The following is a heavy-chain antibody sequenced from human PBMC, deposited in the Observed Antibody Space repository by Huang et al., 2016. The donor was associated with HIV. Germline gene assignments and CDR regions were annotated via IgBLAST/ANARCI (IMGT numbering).Heavy chain of an antibody. V-gene: IGHV3-74*01. Sequence: EVQLVESGGGLVQPGGSLRLSCAASGFSISSYWMHWVHQAPGKGLVCVGRINSDGSSTSYADSVKGRFTISRDNAKNTLYLQMNSLRAEDTAVYYCARDPRIQSWLNFFDYWGQGTLVSVSS. CDR1: GFSISSYW. D-gene: IGHD3-22*01. J-gene: IGHJ4*02. CDR3: ARDPRIQSWLNFFDY. CDR2: INSDGSST.